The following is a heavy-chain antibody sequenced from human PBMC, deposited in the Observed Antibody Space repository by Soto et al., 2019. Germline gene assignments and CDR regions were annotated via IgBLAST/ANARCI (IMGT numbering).Heavy chain of an antibody. D-gene: IGHD3-3*01. J-gene: IGHJ4*02. Sequence: QVQLVQSGAEVKKPGASVKVSCKVSGYTLTELPIHWVRQAPGKGLEWMGGFDPEDGETIYAQKYQGRVTMTENTSTDTAYMELSSLGSEDKAVYYCATGPRCGVVLIDYWGQGTLVTVSS. CDR1: GYTLTELP. V-gene: IGHV1-24*01. CDR2: FDPEDGET. CDR3: ATGPRCGVVLIDY.